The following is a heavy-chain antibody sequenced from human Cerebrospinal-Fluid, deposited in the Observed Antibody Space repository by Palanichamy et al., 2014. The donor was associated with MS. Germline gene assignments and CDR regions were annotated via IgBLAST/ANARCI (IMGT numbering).Heavy chain of an antibody. Sequence: QVQMQQSGPGLVKPSQTLPLTCAISGDSVSSNSAAWNWIRQSPSRGLEWLGRTYYSSYWSYDLCPCPVKSRITIRADSSKNQLSLQLTSMTLEDTAVYYCARSGKPTGGGVLAWGPKKFVSSLYFDSWGRGVQVTVSS. CDR2: TYYSSYWSY. D-gene: IGHD4-23*01. CDR1: GDSVSSNSAA. V-gene: IGHV6-1*01. J-gene: IGHJ4*02. CDR3: ARSGKPTGGGVLAWGPKKFVSSLYFDS.